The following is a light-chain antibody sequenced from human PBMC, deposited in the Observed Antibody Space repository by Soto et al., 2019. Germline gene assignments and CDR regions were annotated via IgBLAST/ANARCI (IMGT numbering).Light chain of an antibody. Sequence: QSVLTQPPSASGPPGQRITISCSGSSSNIGDNPVNWYQQLPGAAPKLLIYINDQRPSGVPDRFSGSKSGTSASLAISGLQPEDEADYYCAAWDDSLNALFGTRTKVTVL. J-gene: IGLJ1*01. CDR1: SSNIGDNP. CDR3: AAWDDSLNAL. V-gene: IGLV1-44*01. CDR2: IND.